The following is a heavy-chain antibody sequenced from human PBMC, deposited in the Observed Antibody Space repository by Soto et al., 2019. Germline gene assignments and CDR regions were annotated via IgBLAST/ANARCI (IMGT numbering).Heavy chain of an antibody. Sequence: ASVKVSCKASGYTFTTYYMHWVRQAPGQGLEWMGMINPSGGGTSYAQNFQGRVTMTRDTSTSTVYMELSSLTSDDTAVYYCARAPMNWNYWLGPSGQGTLVTVSS. V-gene: IGHV1-46*01. J-gene: IGHJ5*02. CDR3: ARAPMNWNYWLGP. D-gene: IGHD1-7*01. CDR2: INPSGGGT. CDR1: GYTFTTYY.